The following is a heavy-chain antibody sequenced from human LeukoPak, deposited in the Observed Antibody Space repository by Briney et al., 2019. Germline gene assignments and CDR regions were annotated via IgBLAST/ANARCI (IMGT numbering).Heavy chain of an antibody. D-gene: IGHD4-17*01. CDR2: IKQDGSEK. V-gene: IGHV3-7*03. Sequence: GGSLRLSCAASGFTVSSYWMSWVRQAPGKGLEWVANIKQDGSEKYYVDSVKGRFTISRDNAKNSLYLQMNSLRAEDTAVYYCARGQTTVTNWGQGTLVTVPS. CDR3: ARGQTTVTN. J-gene: IGHJ4*02. CDR1: GFTVSSYW.